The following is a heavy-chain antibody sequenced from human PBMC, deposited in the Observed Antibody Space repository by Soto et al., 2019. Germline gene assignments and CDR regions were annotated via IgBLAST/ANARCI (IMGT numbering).Heavy chain of an antibody. CDR2: ISAYNGNT. J-gene: IGHJ4*02. CDR1: GYTFTSYG. V-gene: IGHV1-18*01. D-gene: IGHD3-10*01. Sequence: ASVKGSFKASGYTFTSYGISWLRQAPGQGLEWMGWISAYNGNTNYAQKLQGRVTMTTDTSTSTAYMELRSLRSDDTAVYYCARDRVTMVRVHIDPLDYWGQGTLVTVSS. CDR3: ARDRVTMVRVHIDPLDY.